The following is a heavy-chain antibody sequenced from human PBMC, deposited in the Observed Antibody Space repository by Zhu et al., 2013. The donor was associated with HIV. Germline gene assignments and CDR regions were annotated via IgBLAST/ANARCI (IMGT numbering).Heavy chain of an antibody. CDR1: GGSITTYY. CDR3: AREARAAAGTSYDY. Sequence: QVQLQESGPGLVKPSETLSLTCSVSGGSITTYYWSWIRQPPGKGLEWIGYIYYTGSTNYNPSLRSRVTISVDTSKYQFSLRLSSVTTADTAVYYCAREARAAAGTSYDYWGPEPWSPSPQ. CDR2: IYYTGST. J-gene: IGHJ4*01. D-gene: IGHD6-13*01. V-gene: IGHV4-59*01.